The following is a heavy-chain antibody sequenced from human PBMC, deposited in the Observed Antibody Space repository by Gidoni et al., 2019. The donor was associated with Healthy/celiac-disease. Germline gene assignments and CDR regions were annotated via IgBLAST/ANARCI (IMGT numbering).Heavy chain of an antibody. CDR3: AKEPTWI. D-gene: IGHD5-12*01. J-gene: IGHJ4*02. V-gene: IGHV3-23*01. CDR1: GFTFSSYA. CDR2: SSGSGGST. Sequence: EVRLLESGRGLVQPGGSLRLSCAASGFTFSSYAMSWVRQAPVRGLEWGSGSSGSGGSTYYADSVKGRCTISRDNSKNTLYLQMNSLRAEDTAVYDCAKEPTWIWGQGTLVTVSS.